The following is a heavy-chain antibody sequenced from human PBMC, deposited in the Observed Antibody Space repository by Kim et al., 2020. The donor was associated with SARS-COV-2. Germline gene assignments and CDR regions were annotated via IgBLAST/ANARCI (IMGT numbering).Heavy chain of an antibody. V-gene: IGHV3-30*01. J-gene: IGHJ4*02. CDR3: ARELRLVNDFDY. D-gene: IGHD2-15*01. Sequence: YHADSVKGRFTISRDNSKNTLYLQMNSLRAEDTVVYYCARELRLVNDFDYWGQGTLVTVSS.